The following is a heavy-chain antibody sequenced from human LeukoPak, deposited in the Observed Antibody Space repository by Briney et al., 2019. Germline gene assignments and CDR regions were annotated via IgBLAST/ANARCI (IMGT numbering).Heavy chain of an antibody. CDR3: ARDRGGLGYCSSTSCPDAFDI. Sequence: PGGSLRLSCAASGFTFSTYGMHWVRQAPGKGLEWVAVMWYDGSEKYYADSVKGRFTISRDNSKNTLYLQMNSLRAEDTAVYYCARDRGGLGYCSSTSCPDAFDIWGQGTMVTVST. D-gene: IGHD2-2*01. V-gene: IGHV3-33*01. J-gene: IGHJ3*02. CDR2: MWYDGSEK. CDR1: GFTFSTYG.